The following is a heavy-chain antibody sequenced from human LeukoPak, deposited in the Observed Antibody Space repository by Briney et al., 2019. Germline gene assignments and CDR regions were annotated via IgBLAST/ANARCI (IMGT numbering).Heavy chain of an antibody. CDR2: IYTSGST. V-gene: IGHV4-4*07. D-gene: IGHD3-3*01. J-gene: IGHJ5*02. CDR1: GGSISSSY. Sequence: PSETLSLTCTDPGGSISSSYWSWVRQPAGKGLEWIGRIYTSGSTNYNPSLKSRVTMSVDTSKNQFSLKLSSVTAADTAVYYCARDWGITIFGVSYEWFDPWGQGTLVTVSS. CDR3: ARDWGITIFGVSYEWFDP.